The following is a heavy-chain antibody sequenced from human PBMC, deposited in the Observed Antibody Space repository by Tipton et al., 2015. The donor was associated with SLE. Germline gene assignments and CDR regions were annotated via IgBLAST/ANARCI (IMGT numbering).Heavy chain of an antibody. CDR3: ARHHGSGWLYGLDV. D-gene: IGHD6-19*01. J-gene: IGHJ6*02. CDR2: IYYREGT. Sequence: LSLTCAVSGSSINSYYWSWIRQPPGEGLEWIGYIYYREGTNYSPSLKSRVTISLDASKNQLSLKLSSVTAADTAVYYCARHHGSGWLYGLDVWGQGTTVTVSS. CDR1: GSSINSYY. V-gene: IGHV4-59*08.